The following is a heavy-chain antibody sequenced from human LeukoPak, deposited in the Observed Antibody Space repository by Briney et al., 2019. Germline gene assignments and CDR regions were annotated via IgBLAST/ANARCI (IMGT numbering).Heavy chain of an antibody. CDR3: AAPLWFREGYYMDV. Sequence: PSETLSLTCTVSGGSISSGGYYWSWIRQHPGKGLEWIGYIYYSGSTYYNPSLKSRVTISVDTSKNQFSLKLSSVTAADTAVYYCAAPLWFREGYYMDVWGNGTTVTVSS. CDR1: GGSISSGGYY. D-gene: IGHD3-10*01. CDR2: IYYSGST. J-gene: IGHJ6*03. V-gene: IGHV4-31*03.